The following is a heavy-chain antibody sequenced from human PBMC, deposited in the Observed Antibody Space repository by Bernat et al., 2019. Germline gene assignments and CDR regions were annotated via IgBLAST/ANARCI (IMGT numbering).Heavy chain of an antibody. CDR1: GFTFDDYA. D-gene: IGHD5-24*01. V-gene: IGHV3-43*02. Sequence: EVQLVESGGGVVQPGGSLRLSCAASGFTFDDYAMHWVRQAPGKGLEWVSHISWDGGSTYYADSVKGRFTISRDNSKNSLYLQMNSLRTEDTALYYCAKDMAYVEMATIWQLDYWGQGTLVTVSS. J-gene: IGHJ4*02. CDR2: ISWDGGST. CDR3: AKDMAYVEMATIWQLDY.